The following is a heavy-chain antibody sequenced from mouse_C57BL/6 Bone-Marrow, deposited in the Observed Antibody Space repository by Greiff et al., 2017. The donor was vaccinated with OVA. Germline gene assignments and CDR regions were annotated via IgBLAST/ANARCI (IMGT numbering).Heavy chain of an antibody. CDR1: GYTFTSYW. CDR3: ARSYSNYYYFDY. V-gene: IGHV1-64*01. Sequence: QVQLQQPGAELVKPGASVKLSCKASGYTFTSYWMHWVKQRPGQGLEWIGMIHPNSGSTNYNEKFKSKATLTVDKSSSTAYMQLSSLTSEDSAVYYCARSYSNYYYFDYWGQGTTLTVSS. CDR2: IHPNSGST. D-gene: IGHD2-5*01. J-gene: IGHJ2*01.